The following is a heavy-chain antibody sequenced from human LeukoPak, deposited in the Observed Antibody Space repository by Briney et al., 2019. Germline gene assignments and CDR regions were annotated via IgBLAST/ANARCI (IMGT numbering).Heavy chain of an antibody. CDR1: GFTFSSYA. J-gene: IGHJ4*02. CDR3: VKRLWFGDLLCGPFDY. V-gene: IGHV3-64D*06. D-gene: IGHD3-10*01. CDR2: IRSNGGST. Sequence: GGSLRLSCSASGFTFSSYAMHWVRQAPGKGLEYVSAIRSNGGSTYYADSVKGRFTISRDNAKNTRYLQMSRLRAEDTAVYYCVKRLWFGDLLCGPFDYWGQGTLVTVSS.